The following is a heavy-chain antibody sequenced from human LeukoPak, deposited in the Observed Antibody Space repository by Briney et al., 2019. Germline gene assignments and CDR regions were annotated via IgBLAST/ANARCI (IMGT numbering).Heavy chain of an antibody. CDR1: GYSFTSYW. D-gene: IGHD3-10*01. V-gene: IGHV5-51*01. CDR3: ARHELLWFGELFSGWFDP. Sequence: GESLKISCKGSGYSFTSYWIGWVRQMPGKGLEWMGIIYPGDSDTRYSPSFQGQVTISADKSISTAYLQWSSLKASDTAMYYCARHELLWFGELFSGWFDPWGQGILVTVSS. CDR2: IYPGDSDT. J-gene: IGHJ5*02.